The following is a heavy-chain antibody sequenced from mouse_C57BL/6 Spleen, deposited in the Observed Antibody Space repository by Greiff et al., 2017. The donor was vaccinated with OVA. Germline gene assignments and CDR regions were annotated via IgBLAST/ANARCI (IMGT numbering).Heavy chain of an antibody. Sequence: QVQLQQPGAELVRPGSSVKLSCKASGYTFTSYWMHWVKQRPIQGLEWIGNIDPSDSETHYNQKFKDKATLTVDKSYSTAYMQLSSLTSEESAVYYCARGYYGNYDGYFDYWGQGTTLTVSS. D-gene: IGHD2-1*01. CDR1: GYTFTSYW. CDR2: IDPSDSET. V-gene: IGHV1-52*01. CDR3: ARGYYGNYDGYFDY. J-gene: IGHJ2*01.